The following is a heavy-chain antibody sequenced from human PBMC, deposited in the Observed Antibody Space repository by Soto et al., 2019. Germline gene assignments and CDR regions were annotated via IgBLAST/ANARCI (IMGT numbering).Heavy chain of an antibody. CDR1: GYSISSGYH. V-gene: IGHV4-38-2*02. Sequence: SETLSLTCTVSGYSISSGYHWSCIRQPPGKGLEWLGSVHYSGNTYYNPSLKSRLTISVDKSKNQFSLNLSSVTAADTAVYYCARQDRVVAEGRWFDPWGQGTLVTVSS. D-gene: IGHD2-15*01. CDR2: VHYSGNT. CDR3: ARQDRVVAEGRWFDP. J-gene: IGHJ5*02.